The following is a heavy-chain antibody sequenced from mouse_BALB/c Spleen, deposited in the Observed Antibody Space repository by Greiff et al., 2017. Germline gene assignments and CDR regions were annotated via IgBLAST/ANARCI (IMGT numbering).Heavy chain of an antibody. Sequence: VQLQQSGPGLVQPSQSLSITCTVSGFSLTSYGVHWVRQSPGKGLEWLGVIWSGGSTDYNAAFISRLSISKDNSKSQVFFKMNSLQANDTAIYYCATPTMITTAFAYWGQGTLVTVSA. CDR2: IWSGGST. V-gene: IGHV2-2*02. D-gene: IGHD2-4*01. CDR1: GFSLTSYG. J-gene: IGHJ3*01. CDR3: ATPTMITTAFAY.